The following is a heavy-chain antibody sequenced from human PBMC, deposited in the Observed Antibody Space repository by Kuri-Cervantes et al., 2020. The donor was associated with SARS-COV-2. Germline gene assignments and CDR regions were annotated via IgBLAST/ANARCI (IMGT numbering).Heavy chain of an antibody. CDR3: ARLRGGAYGMDV. Sequence: LSCTVSGGSIIGSWWTWVRQPPGKGLEWIGYIYYSGSTNYNPSLKSRVTISVDTSKNQFSLKLSSVTAADTAVYYCARLRGGAYGMDVWGQGTTVTVSS. CDR2: IYYSGST. V-gene: IGHV4-59*08. D-gene: IGHD3-16*01. J-gene: IGHJ6*02. CDR1: GGSIIGSW.